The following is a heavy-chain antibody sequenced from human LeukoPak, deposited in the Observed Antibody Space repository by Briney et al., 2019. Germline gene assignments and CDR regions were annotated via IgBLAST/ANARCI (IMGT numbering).Heavy chain of an antibody. J-gene: IGHJ6*02. CDR1: GYIFTNYK. V-gene: IGHV5-51*01. CDR3: ARHNFGLDV. Sequence: TGESLQISCKCSGYIFTNYKIAWVRQLPGKGLEWMGLVHPGDPDTRYSPSFQGQVVLSGDKSTNTAYMQWDSLKASDTAIYYCARHNFGLDVWGQATTVTVSS. CDR2: VHPGDPDT.